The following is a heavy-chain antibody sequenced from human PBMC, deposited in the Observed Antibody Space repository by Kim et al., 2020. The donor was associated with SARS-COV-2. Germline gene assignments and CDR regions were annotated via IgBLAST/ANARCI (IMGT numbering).Heavy chain of an antibody. J-gene: IGHJ4*02. Sequence: YYADSVKGRFTISRDNAKNSLYLQMNSLRAEDTAVYYCARSHYGDYKMGYWGQGTLVTVSS. CDR3: ARSHYGDYKMGY. V-gene: IGHV3-21*01. D-gene: IGHD4-17*01.